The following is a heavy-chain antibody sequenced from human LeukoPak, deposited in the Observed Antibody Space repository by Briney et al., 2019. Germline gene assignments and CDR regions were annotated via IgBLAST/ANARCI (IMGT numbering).Heavy chain of an antibody. V-gene: IGHV3-30-3*01. CDR2: VSYDGSNK. CDR1: GFTFSSYA. Sequence: GGSLRLSCAASGFTFSSYAMHWVRQAPGQGLEWVAVVSYDGSNKYYADSVKGRFTISRDNSKNTLYLQMNSLRAEDTAVYYCASTNPFNCSGGGCYFYWFDPWGQGTLVTVSS. J-gene: IGHJ5*02. CDR3: ASTNPFNCSGGGCYFYWFDP. D-gene: IGHD2-15*01.